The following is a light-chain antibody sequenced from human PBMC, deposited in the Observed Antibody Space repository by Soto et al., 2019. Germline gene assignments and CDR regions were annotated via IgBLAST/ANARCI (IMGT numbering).Light chain of an antibody. CDR2: GAS. CDR1: QNILTY. Sequence: DIQMTQSPSSLSASVGDNVTMSCRASQNILTYLNWYQQNPGRAPKLLIFGASILQDGVPSRFSGIGSGTEFTLTITSLRPEDFATYYCQQLNGSPWTFGQGTKVEV. V-gene: IGKV1-39*01. CDR3: QQLNGSPWT. J-gene: IGKJ1*01.